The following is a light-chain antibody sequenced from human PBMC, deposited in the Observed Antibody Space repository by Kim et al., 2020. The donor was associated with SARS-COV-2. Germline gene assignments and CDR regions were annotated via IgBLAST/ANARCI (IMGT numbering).Light chain of an antibody. J-gene: IGKJ1*01. V-gene: IGKV2-24*01. CDR1: QSLLSSDGNTY. Sequence: PASISCTSSQSLLSSDGNTYLNWFHQRPGQPPRPLIYKVSIRFSGVPDRFSGSGAGTVFTLRISRVEAEDVGVYYCMQATQFPWTFGQGTKVDIK. CDR3: MQATQFPWT. CDR2: KVS.